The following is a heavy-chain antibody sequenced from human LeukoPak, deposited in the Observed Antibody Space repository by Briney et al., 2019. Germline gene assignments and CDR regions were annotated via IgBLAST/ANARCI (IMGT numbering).Heavy chain of an antibody. Sequence: DPGRSLRLSCAASGFTFVNYGFHWVRQAPGKALEWVAFISYNGNKKYGDSVKGRFTISRDNSKNTLYLQMNGLRPEDTAVYYCARRAGAYSHPYDYWGQGTLVTVSS. CDR1: GFTFVNYG. V-gene: IGHV3-30*03. J-gene: IGHJ4*02. D-gene: IGHD4/OR15-4a*01. CDR3: ARRAGAYSHPYDY. CDR2: ISYNGNK.